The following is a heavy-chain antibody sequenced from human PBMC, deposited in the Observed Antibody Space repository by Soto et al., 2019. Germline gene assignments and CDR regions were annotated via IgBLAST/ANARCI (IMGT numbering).Heavy chain of an antibody. J-gene: IGHJ4*02. CDR3: ATFGSGTYKPTTFDY. V-gene: IGHV4-31*03. CDR2: IYYSGST. Sequence: QVQLQESGPGLVKPSQTLSLTCTVSNGSISSGGYYWSWIRQHPGKGLEWIGYIYYSGSTYYNPSLKSRVTISVDTSKNQVFLKLSSVTAADTAVYYCATFGSGTYKPTTFDYRGQGTLVTVSS. CDR1: NGSISSGGYY. D-gene: IGHD3-10*01.